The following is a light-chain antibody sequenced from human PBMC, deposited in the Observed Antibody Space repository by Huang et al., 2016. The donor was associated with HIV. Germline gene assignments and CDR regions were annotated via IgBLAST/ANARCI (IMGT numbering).Light chain of an antibody. CDR3: QQYNDWPLT. J-gene: IGKJ1*01. Sequence: EIVLTQSPATLSVSPGERVTLSCRASQSLSSQLAWYQQKRGQAPRHLIYGVSTRAIDIPARFSGSGSGTDFTLTIDSLQSEDFATYYCQQYNDWPLTFGQGTEVEIK. CDR1: QSLSSQ. V-gene: IGKV3-15*01. CDR2: GVS.